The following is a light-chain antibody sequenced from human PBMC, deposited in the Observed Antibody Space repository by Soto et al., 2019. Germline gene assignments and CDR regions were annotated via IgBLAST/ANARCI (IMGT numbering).Light chain of an antibody. J-gene: IGKJ4*01. CDR1: QGIGHH. CDR3: QKHDQAPLT. V-gene: IGKV1-27*01. CDR2: SPS. Sequence: DIQMTQSQSSLSASLVARVIIACRASQGIGHHLSWYQQKPGKVPKLLIYSPSILQSGVPSRFSGSGSGTEFTLTITSLQPEDFATYYCQKHDQAPLTFGGGTKVDIK.